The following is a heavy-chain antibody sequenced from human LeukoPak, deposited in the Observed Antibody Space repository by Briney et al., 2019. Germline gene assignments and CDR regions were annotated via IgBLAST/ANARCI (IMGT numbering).Heavy chain of an antibody. CDR1: GFTFSSYS. CDR3: VRGGLDH. D-gene: IGHD5-12*01. CDR2: ISSSSDTI. J-gene: IGHJ4*02. Sequence: PGTSLRLSCAASGFTFSSYSMNWVRQTPGKGLEWVSYISSSSDTIYYADSVRGRFSISRDNAKNSLFLQMNSLRAGDTAVYYCVRGGLDHWGQGALVTVSS. V-gene: IGHV3-48*04.